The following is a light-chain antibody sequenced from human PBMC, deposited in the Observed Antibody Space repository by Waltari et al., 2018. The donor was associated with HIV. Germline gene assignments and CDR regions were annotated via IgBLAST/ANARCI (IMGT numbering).Light chain of an antibody. V-gene: IGKV1-5*03. CDR1: QSVTTW. CDR2: RAS. CDR3: QQYDSPPYT. Sequence: DIQMAQSPSTLSASVGGRVTITCRASQSVTTWVAWLQQKPGRSPKPLIYRASVLEPGVPSIFRGSGSGTDFTLTISSLQPDDFATYYCQQYDSPPYTFGQGT. J-gene: IGKJ2*01.